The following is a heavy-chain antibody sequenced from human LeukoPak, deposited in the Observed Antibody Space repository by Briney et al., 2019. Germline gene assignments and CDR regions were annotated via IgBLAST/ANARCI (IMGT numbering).Heavy chain of an antibody. D-gene: IGHD1-14*01. CDR3: ARPLTGDYVDY. CDR1: GSTFSDYY. CDR2: ISSSSSYT. J-gene: IGHJ4*02. V-gene: IGHV3-11*03. Sequence: GGSLRLSCAASGSTFSDYYMSWIRQAPGKGLEWVSYISSSSSYTNYADSVKGRFTISRDNDKNSLYLQMNSPSVEDRAVYHCARPLTGDYVDYWGQVALVTVSS.